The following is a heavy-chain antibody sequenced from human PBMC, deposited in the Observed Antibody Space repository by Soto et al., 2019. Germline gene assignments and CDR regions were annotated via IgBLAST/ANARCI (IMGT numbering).Heavy chain of an antibody. CDR2: ISGSGGST. J-gene: IGHJ4*02. Sequence: EVQLLESGGGLVQPGGSLRLSCAASGLTFSSYDMRWVRQAPGKGLEWVSAISGSGGSTYYADSVKGRFTISRDNSKNTVYLQMDSLRAEDTAVYCCAKDHRYYYASSAKVGLDYWGQGTLVSVSS. CDR3: AKDHRYYYASSAKVGLDY. CDR1: GLTFSSYD. D-gene: IGHD3-22*01. V-gene: IGHV3-23*01.